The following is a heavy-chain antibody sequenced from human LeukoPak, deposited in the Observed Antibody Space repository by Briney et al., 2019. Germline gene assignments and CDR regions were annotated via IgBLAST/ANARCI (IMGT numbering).Heavy chain of an antibody. Sequence: SSHSLSLTRSVSGGSIRSSSYYWGWLRQPPGKGLEWIGSIYYSGSTYYNPSLKSRVTISVDTSKNQFSLKLSSVTAADTAVYYCARHAVGYCSGGSCYEGTNWFDPWGQGTLVTVSS. CDR3: ARHAVGYCSGGSCYEGTNWFDP. CDR1: GGSIRSSSYY. J-gene: IGHJ5*02. CDR2: IYYSGST. V-gene: IGHV4-39*01. D-gene: IGHD2-15*01.